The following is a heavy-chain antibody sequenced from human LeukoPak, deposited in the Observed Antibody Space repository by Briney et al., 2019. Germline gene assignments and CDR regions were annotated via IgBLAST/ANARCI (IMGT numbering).Heavy chain of an antibody. D-gene: IGHD3-3*01. Sequence: GGSLRLSCAASAVTFNNYWMTWVRQAPGKGLEWVASIKQDGSEKYYVDSVKGRFTISRDNAKNSLYLQMNSLRAEDTAVYYCASPEWLPDSIDIWGQGTMVTVSS. CDR2: IKQDGSEK. CDR1: AVTFNNYW. CDR3: ASPEWLPDSIDI. J-gene: IGHJ3*02. V-gene: IGHV3-7*01.